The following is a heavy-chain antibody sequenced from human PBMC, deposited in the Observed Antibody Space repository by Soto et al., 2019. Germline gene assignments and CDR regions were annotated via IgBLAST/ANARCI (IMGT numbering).Heavy chain of an antibody. CDR3: ARDSDYDFWSGYYIWFEA. D-gene: IGHD3-3*01. CDR1: GGSISSYY. V-gene: IGHV4-4*07. Sequence: SETLSLTCTVSGGSISSYYWSWIRQPTGKRLEWIGRIYTSGSTNYNPSLKSRVTMSVDTSKNLFSLKLSSVTAADTAVSYCARDSDYDFWSGYYIWFEAWGQGTQVTV. CDR2: IYTSGST. J-gene: IGHJ5*02.